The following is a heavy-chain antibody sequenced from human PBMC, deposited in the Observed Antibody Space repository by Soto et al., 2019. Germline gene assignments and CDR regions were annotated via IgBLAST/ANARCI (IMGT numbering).Heavy chain of an antibody. J-gene: IGHJ1*01. CDR3: ADGRNSGYDST. CDR2: IKYDGSES. Sequence: GGSLRLSCAASGFTFSIYWMSWVRHAPGKGLEWVANIKYDGSESYYVDSVKGRFTISRDNAKSSLYLQMNSLRVEDTAVYYCADGRNSGYDSTWGQGTLVPVSS. CDR1: GFTFSIYW. D-gene: IGHD5-12*01. V-gene: IGHV3-7*03.